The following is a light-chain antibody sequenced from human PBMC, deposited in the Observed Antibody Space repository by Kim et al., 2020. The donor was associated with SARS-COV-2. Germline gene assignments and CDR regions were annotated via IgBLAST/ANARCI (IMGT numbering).Light chain of an antibody. CDR1: QGINNN. V-gene: IGKV1-16*02. J-gene: IGKJ5*01. CDR2: AAS. CDR3: QQYKSYPFT. Sequence: ASVGDRVTLTCRASQGINNNLAWFQQKPGKAPKPLIFAASSLQSGVPSKFSGSGSGTDFTLTISSLQPEDFATYSCQQYKSYPFTFGQGTRLEIK.